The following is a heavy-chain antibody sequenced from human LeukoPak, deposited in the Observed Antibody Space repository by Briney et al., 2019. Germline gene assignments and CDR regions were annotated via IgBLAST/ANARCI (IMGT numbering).Heavy chain of an antibody. CDR2: IYHTGGT. CDR3: ARDGGESLSTFDY. D-gene: IGHD2-21*01. Sequence: KASETLSLTCTVSGGSIKSYFWNWIRQPPGKGLEWIGYIYHTGGTHSSPSLKSRVTISVDTSKNQFSLKLSSVTAADTAVYYCARDGGESLSTFDYWGQGSLVTVSS. V-gene: IGHV4-59*01. CDR1: GGSIKSYF. J-gene: IGHJ4*02.